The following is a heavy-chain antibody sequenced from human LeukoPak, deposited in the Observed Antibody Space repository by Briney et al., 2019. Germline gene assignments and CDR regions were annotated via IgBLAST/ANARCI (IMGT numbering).Heavy chain of an antibody. Sequence: GGSLRLSCAASGFTHSGHNMTWVRQTPGKGLEWVSDIFGNGVKPYYADSLKGRFTIPRNNSKSTLYLQMNSLRADDTAVYYCARVGDWSNYFGMDAWGQGTTVSVSS. J-gene: IGHJ6*02. CDR1: GFTHSGHN. CDR3: ARVGDWSNYFGMDA. D-gene: IGHD3-16*01. CDR2: IFGNGVKP. V-gene: IGHV3-23*01.